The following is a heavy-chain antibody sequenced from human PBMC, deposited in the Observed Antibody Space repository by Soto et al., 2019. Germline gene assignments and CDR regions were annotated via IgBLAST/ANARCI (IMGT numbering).Heavy chain of an antibody. CDR1: GFTFSNYA. D-gene: IGHD1-26*01. J-gene: IGHJ4*02. Sequence: EVQLLESGGGLVQPGGSLRLSCAGSGFTFSNYAMSWVRQAPGKGLAWVSAISGSGGSTYYADSVKGRFTNSRDNSKNTLYLQMNSLRAEDTALYYCAKVPVGATGRFDYWGQGTLVTVSS. V-gene: IGHV3-23*01. CDR2: ISGSGGST. CDR3: AKVPVGATGRFDY.